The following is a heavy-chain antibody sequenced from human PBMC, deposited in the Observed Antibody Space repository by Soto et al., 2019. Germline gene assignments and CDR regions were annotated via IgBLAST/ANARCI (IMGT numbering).Heavy chain of an antibody. CDR3: ARGKQLVQFDY. Sequence: SETLSLTWAVSGGSISGSNWWSCFRQPPGKGLEWIGEIYHSGSTNYNPSLKSRVTISVDNSKNQFSLKLSSVTAADTAVYYCARGKQLVQFDYWGQGTLVTVSS. CDR1: GGSISGSNW. V-gene: IGHV4-4*02. CDR2: IYHSGST. D-gene: IGHD6-6*01. J-gene: IGHJ4*02.